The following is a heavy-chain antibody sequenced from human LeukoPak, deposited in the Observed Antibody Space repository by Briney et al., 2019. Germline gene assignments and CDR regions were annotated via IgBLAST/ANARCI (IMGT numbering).Heavy chain of an antibody. D-gene: IGHD3-16*01. Sequence: GGSLRLSCAATGFTFSNYAMSWVRQAPGQGLDWVSAISDSGVTAYYADSVKGRFTISRDNSKSTLYLQMNSLRAEDTAVYYCANLNAPYWGNFDYWGQGTLVTVSS. CDR2: ISDSGVTA. J-gene: IGHJ4*02. CDR1: GFTFSNYA. CDR3: ANLNAPYWGNFDY. V-gene: IGHV3-23*01.